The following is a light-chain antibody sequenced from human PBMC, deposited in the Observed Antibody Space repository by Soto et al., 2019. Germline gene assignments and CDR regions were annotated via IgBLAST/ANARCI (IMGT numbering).Light chain of an antibody. CDR1: QTVSSNY. Sequence: EIVLTQSPDTLSLSPGESATLSCRASQTVSSNYLARCQQRPGQAPRLLIYGASTRAAGIPDRFSGSGSGTDFTLTITRLEPEDSAVYFCQQYTGPPTTFGQGTRLEIK. CDR2: GAS. J-gene: IGKJ5*01. CDR3: QQYTGPPTT. V-gene: IGKV3-20*01.